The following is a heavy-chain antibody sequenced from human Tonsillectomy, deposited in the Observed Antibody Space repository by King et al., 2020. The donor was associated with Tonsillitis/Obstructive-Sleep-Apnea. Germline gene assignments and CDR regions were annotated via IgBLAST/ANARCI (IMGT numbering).Heavy chain of an antibody. CDR3: ARGTTGVRYFDY. D-gene: IGHD1-1*01. CDR2: IYPGDSDT. V-gene: IGHV5-51*01. Sequence: QLVQSGAEVKKAGESLKISCEASGYSFTNYWIVWVRQMPGKGLEWMGIIYPGDSDTRYSTSFQGQVTISADKSISTAYLQWSSLEASDTAMYYCARGTTGVRYFDYWGRGALVTVSS. J-gene: IGHJ4*02. CDR1: GYSFTNYW.